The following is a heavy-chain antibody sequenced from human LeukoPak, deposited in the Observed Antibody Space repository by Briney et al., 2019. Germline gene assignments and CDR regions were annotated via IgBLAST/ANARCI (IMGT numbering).Heavy chain of an antibody. J-gene: IGHJ4*02. CDR3: AAGYGDYVSNSLDY. CDR1: GYSFTSYW. D-gene: IGHD4-17*01. CDR2: IHPGDSDT. V-gene: IGHV5-51*01. Sequence: GEALQISSKGSGYSFTSYWIGWARQMPGKGLEWMGIIHPGDSDTRYSPSFQGQVTISADKSISTAYLQWSSLKASDTAMYYCAAGYGDYVSNSLDYWGQGTLVTVSS.